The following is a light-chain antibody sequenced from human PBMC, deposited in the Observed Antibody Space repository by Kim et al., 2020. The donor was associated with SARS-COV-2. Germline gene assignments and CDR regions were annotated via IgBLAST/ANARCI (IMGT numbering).Light chain of an antibody. J-gene: IGLJ3*02. CDR2: GKN. V-gene: IGLV3-19*01. CDR3: NSRDSSGNHLGV. Sequence: GQTVRSTCQGDSLRSYYASWYQQKPGQAPVLVIYGKNNRPSGIPDRFSGSSSGNTASLTITGAQAEDEADYYCNSRDSSGNHLGVFGGGTQLTVL. CDR1: SLRSYY.